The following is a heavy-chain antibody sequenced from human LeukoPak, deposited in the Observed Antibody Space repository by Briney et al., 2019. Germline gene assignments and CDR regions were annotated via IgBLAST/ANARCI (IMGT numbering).Heavy chain of an antibody. Sequence: SETLSLTCTVSGGSISSSGYYYWGWIRQPPGKGLEWIGSVYYSGYTYQSPSLKSRVTISVDTSKNQFSLKLSSVTAADTAVYYCARPAVVTAALDIWGQGTMVTVSS. CDR3: ARPAVVTAALDI. CDR1: GGSISSSGYYY. V-gene: IGHV4-39*01. CDR2: VYYSGYT. D-gene: IGHD2-2*01. J-gene: IGHJ3*02.